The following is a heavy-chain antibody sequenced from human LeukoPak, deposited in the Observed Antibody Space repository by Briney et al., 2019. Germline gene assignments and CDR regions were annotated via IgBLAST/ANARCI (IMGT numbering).Heavy chain of an antibody. CDR3: AKRLRLRPAPNYYYGMDV. J-gene: IGHJ6*02. V-gene: IGHV3-23*01. CDR1: GFTFNTYA. Sequence: PGGSLRLSCAASGFTFNTYAMSWVRQAPGKGLXXXXXXXXGDVSTSXADSXKXXXIISRDNSKNTLYLEMDSLRAEDTAVYYCAKRLRLRPAPNYYYGMDVWGQGTTVTVSS. D-gene: IGHD4-17*01. CDR2: XXXGDVST.